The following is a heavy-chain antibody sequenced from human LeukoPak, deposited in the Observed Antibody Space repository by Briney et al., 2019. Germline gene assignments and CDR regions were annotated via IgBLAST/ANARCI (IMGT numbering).Heavy chain of an antibody. CDR1: GYTFTSYA. V-gene: IGHV7-4-1*02. CDR2: INTNTGNP. Sequence: ASVKVSCKATGYTFTSYAMNWVRQAPGQGLEWMGWINTNTGNPTYAQGFTGRFVFSLDTSVSTAYLQISSLKAEDTAVYYCARGDSSGYYQEGRDAFDIWGQGTMVTVSP. D-gene: IGHD3-22*01. J-gene: IGHJ3*02. CDR3: ARGDSSGYYQEGRDAFDI.